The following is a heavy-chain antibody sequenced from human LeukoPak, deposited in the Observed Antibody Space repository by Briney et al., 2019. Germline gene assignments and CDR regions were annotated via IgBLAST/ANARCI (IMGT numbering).Heavy chain of an antibody. CDR1: GFTFSSYA. CDR2: ISGSGGST. J-gene: IGHJ5*02. Sequence: QSGGSLRLSCAASGFTFSSYAMSWVRQAPGKGLEWVSAISGSGGSTYYADSVKGRFTISRDNSKNTLFLQMNSLRAEDTAVYYCARGRDIVVVPAAFDPWGQGTLVTVSS. D-gene: IGHD2-2*01. V-gene: IGHV3-23*01. CDR3: ARGRDIVVVPAAFDP.